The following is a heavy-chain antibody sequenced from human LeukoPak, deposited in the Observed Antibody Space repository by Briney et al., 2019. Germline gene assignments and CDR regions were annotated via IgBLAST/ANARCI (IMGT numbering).Heavy chain of an antibody. CDR1: GFTFSAYA. CDR2: ISGSGGIT. D-gene: IGHD3-22*01. V-gene: IGHV3-23*01. Sequence: PGGSLRLSCAASGFTFSAYAISWVRQAPGKGLEWVSAISGSGGITYYADSVKGRFTISRGNSKNTLYLQMNSLRAEDTAVYYCAKHDPRRVVMTNWFGPWGQGTLVTVSS. J-gene: IGHJ5*02. CDR3: AKHDPRRVVMTNWFGP.